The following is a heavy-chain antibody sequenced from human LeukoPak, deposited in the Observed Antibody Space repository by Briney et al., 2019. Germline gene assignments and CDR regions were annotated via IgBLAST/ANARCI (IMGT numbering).Heavy chain of an antibody. CDR3: ARADFLIGQEMDAFDI. D-gene: IGHD3-3*01. CDR2: IYNSGTT. Sequence: SETLSLTCSVSGGSIGRYYWNWLRQSPGKGLEWIGHIYNSGTTDYNPSLKTRVTVSVDTSKNQFSLKLNSVTAADTAVYFCARADFLIGQEMDAFDIWGQGTLVTVSP. J-gene: IGHJ3*02. CDR1: GGSIGRYY. V-gene: IGHV4-59*01.